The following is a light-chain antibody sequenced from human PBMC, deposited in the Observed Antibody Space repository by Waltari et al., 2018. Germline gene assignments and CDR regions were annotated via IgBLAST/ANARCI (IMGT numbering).Light chain of an antibody. V-gene: IGKV3-20*01. CDR1: QSVGGT. J-gene: IGKJ1*01. Sequence: EIVLTQYPGPLSLSSGERATLSCRASQSVGGTLAWSQQKPGQAPRLLMYASNRATGIPDRFSGSGSGTDFSLTISRLEPEDFAVYYCQHYVRLPATFGQGTTVEIK. CDR3: QHYVRLPAT. CDR2: AS.